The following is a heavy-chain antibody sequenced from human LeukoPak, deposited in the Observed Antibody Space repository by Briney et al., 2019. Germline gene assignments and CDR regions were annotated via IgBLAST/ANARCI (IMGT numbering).Heavy chain of an antibody. Sequence: PSETLSLTCAVYGGSFSGYYWSWIRQPPGKGLEWIGEINHSGSTNYNPSLKSRITISVDTSNNQFSLKLSSVTAADTAVYYCARDQYVGRGSSFDNWGQGTLVTVSS. CDR3: ARDQYVGRGSSFDN. CDR2: INHSGST. D-gene: IGHD3-10*01. CDR1: GGSFSGYY. V-gene: IGHV4-34*01. J-gene: IGHJ4*02.